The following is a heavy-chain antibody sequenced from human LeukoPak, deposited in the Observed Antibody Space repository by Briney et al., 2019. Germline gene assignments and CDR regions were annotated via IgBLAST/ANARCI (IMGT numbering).Heavy chain of an antibody. Sequence: SETLSLTCTVSGDAITGSTYYWGWIRQPPGKGLEWIGSMYYSGSTYSNPSLKSRVTISADTPKNQFSLNLSSVTAADTATYYCARQYYDRTGYYYFDYWTQGTLVTVSS. D-gene: IGHD3-22*01. J-gene: IGHJ4*02. CDR3: ARQYYDRTGYYYFDY. CDR1: GDAITGSTYY. CDR2: MYYSGST. V-gene: IGHV4-39*01.